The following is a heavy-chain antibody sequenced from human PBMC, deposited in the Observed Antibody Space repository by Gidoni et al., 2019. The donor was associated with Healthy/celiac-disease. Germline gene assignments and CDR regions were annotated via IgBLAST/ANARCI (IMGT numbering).Heavy chain of an antibody. V-gene: IGHV4-61*01. Sequence: QVHLQESGPGLVKPSETLSLPCPVSGGPLSSGSYYWSWIRQPPGKGLEWIGYIYYSGCTNYNPSLKSRVTISVDTSKNQFSLKLSSVTAADTAVYYCARDRRTNRFDPWGQGTLVTVSS. CDR3: ARDRRTNRFDP. CDR2: IYYSGCT. CDR1: GGPLSSGSYY. J-gene: IGHJ5*02.